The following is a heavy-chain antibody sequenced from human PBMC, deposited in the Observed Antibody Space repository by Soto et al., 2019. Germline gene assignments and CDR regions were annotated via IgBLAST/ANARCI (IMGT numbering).Heavy chain of an antibody. Sequence: QVRLVQSGAEVNKPGSSVKVSCKASGDTFSSYSISWVRQAPGQGLAWMGGIVPIFGTTVYAPRLQGRLTITADGPTSTSYMELSGLTFEDTAVYYCAANSLGGGSQGDVWGQGTTVTVSS. CDR3: AANSLGGGSQGDV. J-gene: IGHJ6*02. CDR2: IVPIFGTT. V-gene: IGHV1-69*01. D-gene: IGHD3-10*01. CDR1: GDTFSSYS.